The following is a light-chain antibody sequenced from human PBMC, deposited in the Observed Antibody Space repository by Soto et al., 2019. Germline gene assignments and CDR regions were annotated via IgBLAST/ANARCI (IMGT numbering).Light chain of an antibody. CDR3: AGWDGSLSGWV. J-gene: IGLJ3*02. CDR2: RDN. V-gene: IGLV1-47*01. CDR1: SSNFGSNY. Sequence: QSVLTQPPSASGTPGQRVTIPCSGSSSNFGSNYVYWYQQFPGTAPKLLIYRDNQRPSGVPDRFSGSKSGTSASLAISGLRSEYEADYYCAGWDGSLSGWVFGGGTKLTVL.